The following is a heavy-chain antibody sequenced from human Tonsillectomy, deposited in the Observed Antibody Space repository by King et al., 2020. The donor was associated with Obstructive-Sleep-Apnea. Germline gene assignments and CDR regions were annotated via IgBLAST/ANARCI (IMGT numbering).Heavy chain of an antibody. Sequence: LQLQESGPGLVKPSETLSLTCTVSGGSIRNYYWSWFRQPPGKGLEWIGDMYYSGNTNFNPSLMSRGTISADTSKIQFSLRLSSVTAAYTAVYYCARHRGVEDYGDYGDYFDYWGQGTLVTVSS. J-gene: IGHJ4*02. V-gene: IGHV4-59*08. D-gene: IGHD4-17*01. CDR2: MYYSGNT. CDR1: GGSIRNYY. CDR3: ARHRGVEDYGDYGDYFDY.